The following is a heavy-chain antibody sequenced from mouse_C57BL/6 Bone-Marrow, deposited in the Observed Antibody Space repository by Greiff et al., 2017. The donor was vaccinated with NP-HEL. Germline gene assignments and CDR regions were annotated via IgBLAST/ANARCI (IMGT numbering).Heavy chain of an antibody. V-gene: IGHV1-9*01. CDR1: GYTFTGYW. Sequence: QVQLQQSGAELMKPGASVKLSCKATGYTFTGYWIEWVNQRPGHGLEWIGEILPGSGSTNYNEKFKGKATFTADTSSNTAYMQLSSLTTEDSAIYCCASRRVEPHYYAIDDWGQGTSVTVSS. CDR3: ASRRVEPHYYAIDD. J-gene: IGHJ4*01. CDR2: ILPGSGST. D-gene: IGHD1-3*01.